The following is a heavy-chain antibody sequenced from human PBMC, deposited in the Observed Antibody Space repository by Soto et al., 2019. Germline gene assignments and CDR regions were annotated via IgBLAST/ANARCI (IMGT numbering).Heavy chain of an antibody. D-gene: IGHD6-13*01. CDR2: IYYSGGT. CDR1: GGSISSYY. J-gene: IGHJ3*02. Sequence: PSETLSLTWTVSGGSISSYYWNWIRQPPGKGLEWIGYIYYSGGTTYNPSLKSRVTTSVDTSKNHFSLKLTAADTAVYYCARTVSRWYWAFEIWGQGTMVTVSS. CDR3: ARTVSRWYWAFEI. V-gene: IGHV4-59*08.